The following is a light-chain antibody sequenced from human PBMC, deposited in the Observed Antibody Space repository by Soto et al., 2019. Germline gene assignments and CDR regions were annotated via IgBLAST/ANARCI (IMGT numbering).Light chain of an antibody. CDR1: QSVSSSY. Sequence: IVLTHSPGTLSFSPWYRSTLSFSSSQSVSSSYLAWYQQKPGQAPRLLIYGVSSRPTGIPDRFSGSGSGTDFTLTISRLEPEDFAVYYCEQYGSSPRTFGQGTKVDIK. V-gene: IGKV3-20*01. CDR3: EQYGSSPRT. CDR2: GVS. J-gene: IGKJ1*01.